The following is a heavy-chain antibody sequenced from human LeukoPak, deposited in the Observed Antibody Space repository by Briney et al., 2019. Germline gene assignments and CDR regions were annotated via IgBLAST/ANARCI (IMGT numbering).Heavy chain of an antibody. V-gene: IGHV3-21*06. CDR1: TSASTFIFSGYS. D-gene: IGHD3-16*02. CDR3: AKRHKSAQNRYLNYFDY. Sequence: PGGSLRLSCAASTSASTFIFSGYSMNWVRQAPGKGLEWVSYTSETSSHTYYADSVKGRFTISRDNAKNSLYLQMNSLRAEDTATYYCAKRHKSAQNRYLNYFDYWGQGTLVTVSS. J-gene: IGHJ4*02. CDR2: TSETSSHT.